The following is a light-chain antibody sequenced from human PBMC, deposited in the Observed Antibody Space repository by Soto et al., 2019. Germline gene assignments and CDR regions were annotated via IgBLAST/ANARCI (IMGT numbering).Light chain of an antibody. J-gene: IGLJ2*01. CDR1: SGDVGGYKY. CDR3: SSFSSTTATTVV. CDR2: EVS. V-gene: IGLV2-14*01. Sequence: QSALTQPASVSGSPGQSITISCTGTSGDVGGYKYVSWYQQHPGKAPKLIIYEVSNRPSGVPNRFSASKSGNTASLTISGLQAEDEADYFCSSFSSTTATTVVFGGGTKLTVL.